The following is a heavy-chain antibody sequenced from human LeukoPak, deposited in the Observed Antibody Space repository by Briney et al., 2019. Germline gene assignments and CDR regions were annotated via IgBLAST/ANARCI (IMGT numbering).Heavy chain of an antibody. D-gene: IGHD6-13*01. Sequence: ASVKVSCKGSEYTFTGYYMHWVGQAPGQGLEWMGWINPNSGGTNYAQKFQGRVTMTRDTSISTAYMELSRLRSDDTAVYCCARDAIAAAGTQLPYYYYYMDVWGKGTTVTISS. CDR2: INPNSGGT. CDR3: ARDAIAAAGTQLPYYYYYMDV. CDR1: EYTFTGYY. V-gene: IGHV1-2*02. J-gene: IGHJ6*03.